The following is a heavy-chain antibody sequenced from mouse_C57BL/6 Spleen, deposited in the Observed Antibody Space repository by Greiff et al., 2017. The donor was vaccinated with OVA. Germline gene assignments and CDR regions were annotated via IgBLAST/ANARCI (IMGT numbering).Heavy chain of an antibody. V-gene: IGHV2-6-1*01. CDR3: ARQGSYLFYAMDY. Sequence: VKLMESGPGLVAPSQRLSITCTVSGFSLTSYGVHWVRQPPGKGLEWLVVIWSDGSTTYNSALKSRLSISKDNSKSQVFLKMNSLQTDDTAMYYCARQGSYLFYAMDYWGQGTSVTVSS. CDR1: GFSLTSYG. CDR2: IWSDGST. J-gene: IGHJ4*01. D-gene: IGHD1-1*02.